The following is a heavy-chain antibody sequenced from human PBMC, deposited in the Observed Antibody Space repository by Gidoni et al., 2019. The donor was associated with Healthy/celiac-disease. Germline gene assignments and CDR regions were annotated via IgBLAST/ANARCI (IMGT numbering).Heavy chain of an antibody. CDR1: GFTFGDYA. V-gene: IGHV3-49*05. CDR3: TSGIAVGDAFDI. J-gene: IGHJ3*02. Sequence: EVQLVESGGGLVKPGRSLRLSCTASGFTFGDYAMDWFRQAPGKGLEWVGFIRSKAYGGTTEYAASVKGRFTISRDDSKSIAYLQMNSLKTEDTAVYYCTSGIAVGDAFDIWGQGTMVTVSS. D-gene: IGHD6-19*01. CDR2: IRSKAYGGTT.